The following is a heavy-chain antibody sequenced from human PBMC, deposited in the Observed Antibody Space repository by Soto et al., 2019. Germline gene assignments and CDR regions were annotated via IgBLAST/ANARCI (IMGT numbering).Heavy chain of an antibody. D-gene: IGHD1-26*01. Sequence: SVKVSCKASGGTFSSYAISWVRQAPGQGLEWMGGIIPIFGTANYAQKFQGRVTITADESTSTAYMELSSLRSEDTAVYYCARVASANSGSYYHYFQHWGQGTLVTVSS. CDR2: IIPIFGTA. J-gene: IGHJ1*01. CDR1: GGTFSSYA. CDR3: ARVASANSGSYYHYFQH. V-gene: IGHV1-69*13.